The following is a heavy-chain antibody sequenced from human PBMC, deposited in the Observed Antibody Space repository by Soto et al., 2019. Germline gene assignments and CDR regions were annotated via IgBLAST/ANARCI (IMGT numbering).Heavy chain of an antibody. CDR2: IIPIFGTP. CDR3: ARGYTHGRFPLGFDP. V-gene: IGHV1-69*01. J-gene: IGHJ5*02. D-gene: IGHD1-20*01. CDR1: GGTFSTYS. Sequence: QVQLVQSGAEVKKPGSSVKVSCKASGGTFSTYSITWVRQAPGQGLEWMGDIIPIFGTPNYAQRFHGRVKITADESTSTAYMELSSLRSEDTAVYYCARGYTHGRFPLGFDPWGQGTLVTVSS.